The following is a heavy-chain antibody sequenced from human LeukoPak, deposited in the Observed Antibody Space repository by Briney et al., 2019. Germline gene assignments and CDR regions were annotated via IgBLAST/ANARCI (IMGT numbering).Heavy chain of an antibody. Sequence: SETLSLTCAVYGGSFSGYYWSWIRQPPGKGLEWIGEIDHSGSANYNPSLKSRVTISVDTSKNQFSLKLSSVTAADTAVYYCARTGLLNSGSYALHAFDIWGQGTMVTVSS. CDR3: ARTGLLNSGSYALHAFDI. D-gene: IGHD1-26*01. V-gene: IGHV4-34*01. J-gene: IGHJ3*02. CDR1: GGSFSGYY. CDR2: IDHSGSA.